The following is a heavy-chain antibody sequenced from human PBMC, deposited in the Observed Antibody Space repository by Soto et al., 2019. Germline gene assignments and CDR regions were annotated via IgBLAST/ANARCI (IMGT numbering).Heavy chain of an antibody. D-gene: IGHD2-2*01. Sequence: GESLKISCKGSGYSFTSYWIGWVRQMPGKGLEWMGIIYPGDSDTRYSPSFQGQVTISADKSISTAYLQWSSLKASDTAMYYCARHVRYCSSTRCYGPYSGMDVWGQGTTVTVSS. CDR2: IYPGDSDT. J-gene: IGHJ6*02. V-gene: IGHV5-51*01. CDR3: ARHVRYCSSTRCYGPYSGMDV. CDR1: GYSFTSYW.